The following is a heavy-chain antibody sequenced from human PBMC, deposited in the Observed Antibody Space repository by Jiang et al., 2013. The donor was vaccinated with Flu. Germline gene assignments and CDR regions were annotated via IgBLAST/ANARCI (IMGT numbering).Heavy chain of an antibody. J-gene: IGHJ4*02. D-gene: IGHD2-2*01. Sequence: GPGLVKPSETLSLTCTVSGGSISSSSYYWGWIRQPPGKGLEWIGSIYYSGSTYYNPSLRSRVTISVDTSKNQLSLKLSSVTAADTAVYYCARLVPYLFDYWGQGTLVTVSS. CDR1: GGSISSSSYY. CDR3: ARLVPYLFDY. V-gene: IGHV4-39*07. CDR2: IYYSGST.